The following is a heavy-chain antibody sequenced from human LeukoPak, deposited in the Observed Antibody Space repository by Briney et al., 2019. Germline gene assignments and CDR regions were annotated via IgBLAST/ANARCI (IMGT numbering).Heavy chain of an antibody. Sequence: AGGSLRLSCAASGFTFSSYEMNWVRQSPGKGLEWVANIKQDGSETYHVDSVKGRFTISRDNAKDSLYLEMNSLRAEDTAVYYCARGGQAGTGDLWGQGTLVTVSS. CDR2: IKQDGSET. J-gene: IGHJ5*02. V-gene: IGHV3-7*01. CDR1: GFTFSSYE. D-gene: IGHD3-10*01. CDR3: ARGGQAGTGDL.